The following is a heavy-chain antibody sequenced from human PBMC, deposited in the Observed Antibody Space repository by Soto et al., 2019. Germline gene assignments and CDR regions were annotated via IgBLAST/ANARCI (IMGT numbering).Heavy chain of an antibody. CDR1: GGSISSGGYY. CDR3: ARGYSSSWYVWFDP. J-gene: IGHJ5*02. D-gene: IGHD6-13*01. Sequence: SETLSLTCTVSGGSISSGGYYWSWIRQHPGKGLEWIGYIYYSGSTYYNPSLKSRVTISVDTSKNQFSLKLSSVTAADTAVYYCARGYSSSWYVWFDPWGQGTLVPVSS. V-gene: IGHV4-31*03. CDR2: IYYSGST.